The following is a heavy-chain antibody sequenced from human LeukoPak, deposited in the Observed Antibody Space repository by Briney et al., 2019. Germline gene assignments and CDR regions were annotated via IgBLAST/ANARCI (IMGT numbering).Heavy chain of an antibody. CDR3: ARESRSSDFDY. CDR1: GYTFTSYY. D-gene: IGHD6-6*01. J-gene: IGHJ4*02. CDR2: INPSGGST. Sequence: ASVKVSCKASGYTFTSYYMHWVRQAPGQGLEWMGIINPSGGSTSNAQKFQGRVTMTRDTSTSTVYMGLSSLRSEDTAVYYCARESRSSDFDYWGQGTLVTVSS. V-gene: IGHV1-46*01.